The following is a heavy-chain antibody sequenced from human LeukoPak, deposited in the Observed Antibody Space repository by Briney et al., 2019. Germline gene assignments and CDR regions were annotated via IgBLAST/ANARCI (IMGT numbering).Heavy chain of an antibody. CDR3: AKDRYSSLSGGFDY. D-gene: IGHD6-6*01. Sequence: SVKVSCKASGGTFSSYAVSWVRQAPGQGLEWMGRIIPILGIANYAQKFQGRVTITADKSTSTAYMELSSLRAEDTAVYYCAKDRYSSLSGGFDYWGQGTLVTVSS. V-gene: IGHV1-69*04. CDR1: GGTFSSYA. J-gene: IGHJ4*02. CDR2: IIPILGIA.